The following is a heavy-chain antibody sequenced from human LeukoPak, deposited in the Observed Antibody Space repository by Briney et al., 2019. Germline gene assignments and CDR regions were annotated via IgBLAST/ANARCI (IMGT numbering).Heavy chain of an antibody. CDR1: GFTFSDYY. J-gene: IGHJ4*02. D-gene: IGHD3-22*01. CDR3: AKDMGYYDSSGYSALFDY. V-gene: IGHV3-11*01. CDR2: ISSGGSTI. Sequence: GGSLRLSCAVSGFTFSDYYMSWIRQAPGKGLEWVSYISSGGSTISHADSVKGRFTISRDNAKNSLYLQMNSLRAEDTALYYCAKDMGYYDSSGYSALFDYWGQGTLVTVSS.